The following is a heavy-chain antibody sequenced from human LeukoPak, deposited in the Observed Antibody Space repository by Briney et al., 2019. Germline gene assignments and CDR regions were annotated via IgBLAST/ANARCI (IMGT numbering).Heavy chain of an antibody. CDR2: INAGNGNT. V-gene: IGHV1-3*01. D-gene: IGHD1-20*01. CDR1: GYTFTSYA. Sequence: ASVKVSCKASGYTFTSYAMHWVRQAPGQRLEWMGWINAGNGNTKYSQKFQGRVTITADESTSTAYMELSSLRSEDTAVYYCASGYNWSRALRVSLGYWGQGTLVTVSS. J-gene: IGHJ4*02. CDR3: ASGYNWSRALRVSLGY.